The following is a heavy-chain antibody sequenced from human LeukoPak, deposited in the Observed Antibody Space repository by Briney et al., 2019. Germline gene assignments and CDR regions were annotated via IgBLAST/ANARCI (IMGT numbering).Heavy chain of an antibody. D-gene: IGHD6-13*01. Sequence: AASVKVSCKASGYTFTGYYMHWVRQAPGQGLEWMGWINPNSGGTNYAQKFQGRVTMTRDTSISTAYMELSRLRSDDTAVYYCAKGRYGSSRYPFDYWGQGTLVTVSS. V-gene: IGHV1-2*02. J-gene: IGHJ4*02. CDR3: AKGRYGSSRYPFDY. CDR1: GYTFTGYY. CDR2: INPNSGGT.